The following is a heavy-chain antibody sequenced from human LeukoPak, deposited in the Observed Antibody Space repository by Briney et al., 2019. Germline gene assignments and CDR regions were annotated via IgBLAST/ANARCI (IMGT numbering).Heavy chain of an antibody. CDR3: ATKLLWFGETVWFDP. J-gene: IGHJ5*02. D-gene: IGHD3-10*01. Sequence: SVKVSCKASGGTFSSYPISWVRQAPGQGLEWMGGIIPMFDTADFAQKFQGRVTITADTSTSTAYMQLSSLRSEDTAVYYCATKLLWFGETVWFDPWGQGTLVTVSS. V-gene: IGHV1-69*06. CDR2: IIPMFDTA. CDR1: GGTFSSYP.